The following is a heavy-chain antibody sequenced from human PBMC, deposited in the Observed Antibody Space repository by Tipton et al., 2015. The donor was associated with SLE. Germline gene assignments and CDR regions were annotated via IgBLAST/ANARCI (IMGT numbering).Heavy chain of an antibody. D-gene: IGHD4-17*01. CDR3: AKDYNYDNADYN. CDR1: GDSLSGQY. CDR2: VFRCGST. J-gene: IGHJ4*02. V-gene: IGHV4-34*12. Sequence: TLSLTCSVYGDSLSGQYWSWIRPPPGKGLGWIGEVFRCGSTNYSPSLESRVTITVDMSKNQFSLKLSSVTVADTAVYYCAKDYNYDNADYNWGQGKLVIVSS.